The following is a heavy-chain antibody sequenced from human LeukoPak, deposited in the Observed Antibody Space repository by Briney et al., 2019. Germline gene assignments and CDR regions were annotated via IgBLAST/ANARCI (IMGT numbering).Heavy chain of an antibody. Sequence: PGGSLRLSCVVSGFSVSTNYMSWVRQAPGKGLEWVSAISGSGGNTNYADSVKGRFTISRDNSKNTLYLQMNSLRAEDTAVYYCAKEVGTNRNYWGQGTLVTVSS. D-gene: IGHD2-8*01. CDR3: AKEVGTNRNY. J-gene: IGHJ4*02. CDR1: GFSVSTNY. CDR2: ISGSGGNT. V-gene: IGHV3-23*01.